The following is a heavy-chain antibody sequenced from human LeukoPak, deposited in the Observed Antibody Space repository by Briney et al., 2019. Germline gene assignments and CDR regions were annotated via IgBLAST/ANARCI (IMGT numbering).Heavy chain of an antibody. Sequence: GESLKISCRGSKYSFSTYWIGWVRQVPGKGLEWMGVIYPGDSDTRYSPSFQGQVTISVGKSISTTYLQWSTLKASDTAIYSCARPPSVPGGNWYFDLWGRGTLVTVSS. CDR1: KYSFSTYW. CDR3: ARPPSVPGGNWYFDL. V-gene: IGHV5-51*01. CDR2: IYPGDSDT. D-gene: IGHD3-16*01. J-gene: IGHJ2*01.